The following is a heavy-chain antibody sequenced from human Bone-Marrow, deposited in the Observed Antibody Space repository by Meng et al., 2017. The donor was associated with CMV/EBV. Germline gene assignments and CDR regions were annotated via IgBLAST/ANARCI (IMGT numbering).Heavy chain of an antibody. CDR3: ARAPPNIFGLIGAFDI. D-gene: IGHD3/OR15-3a*01. Sequence: ASVKVSCKASGYTFTGYYMHWVRQAPGQGLEWMGWINHNSGGTNYAQKFQGRVTMTRDTSISTAYMELSRLRSDDTAVYYCARAPPNIFGLIGAFDIWGQGTMVTVSS. CDR1: GYTFTGYY. CDR2: INHNSGGT. J-gene: IGHJ3*02. V-gene: IGHV1-2*02.